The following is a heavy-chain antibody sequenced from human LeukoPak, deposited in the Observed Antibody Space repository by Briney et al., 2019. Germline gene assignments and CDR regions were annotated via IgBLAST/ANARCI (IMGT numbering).Heavy chain of an antibody. J-gene: IGHJ4*02. D-gene: IGHD3-22*01. CDR3: ARGSTHYYDSSGYYFIDY. Sequence: GRSLRLSXAASGFTFDDYGMSWVRQAPGKGLEWVSGINWNGGSTGYADSVKGRFTISRDSAKNSLYLQMNSLRAEDTALYYCARGSTHYYDSSGYYFIDYWGQGTLVTVSS. V-gene: IGHV3-20*04. CDR1: GFTFDDYG. CDR2: INWNGGST.